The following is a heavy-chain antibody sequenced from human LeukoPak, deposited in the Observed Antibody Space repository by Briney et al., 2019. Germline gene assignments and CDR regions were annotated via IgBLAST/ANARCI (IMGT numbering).Heavy chain of an antibody. D-gene: IGHD2-8*01. Sequence: PGGSLRLSCAASGFTFSSYNMNWVRQAPGKGLEWVSSISSNNGYIYYADSVKGRFTISRNNAKNALYLQMNRLRAEDTALYYCARDISCTNAVCSPLDYWGQGTLVTVSS. CDR1: GFTFSSYN. CDR2: ISSNNGYI. J-gene: IGHJ4*02. V-gene: IGHV3-21*01. CDR3: ARDISCTNAVCSPLDY.